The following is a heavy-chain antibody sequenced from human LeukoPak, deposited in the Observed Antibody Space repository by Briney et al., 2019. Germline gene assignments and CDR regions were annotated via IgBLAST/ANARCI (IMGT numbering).Heavy chain of an antibody. CDR2: ISSRESTK. CDR3: ARYCSTTSCHFYGMDV. CDR1: GFTFSTFE. V-gene: IGHV3-48*03. D-gene: IGHD2-2*01. J-gene: IGHJ6*02. Sequence: GSLRLSCAASGFTFSTFEMTWVRQAPGKGLEWVSYISSRESTKYYADSVKGRFTIPRDNAKNAVYLQMNSLRAEDTAVYYCARYCSTTSCHFYGMDVWGRGTSVTVSS.